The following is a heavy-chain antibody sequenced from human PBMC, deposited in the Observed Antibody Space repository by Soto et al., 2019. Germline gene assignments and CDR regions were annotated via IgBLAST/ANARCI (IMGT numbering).Heavy chain of an antibody. CDR1: GYTLTSYA. D-gene: IGHD3-3*01. J-gene: IGHJ3*02. V-gene: IGHV1-3*01. Sequence: AAVNVSCKASGYTLTSYAMHWVRQAPGQRLEWMGWINAGNGNTKYSQKFQGRVTITRDTSASTAYMELSSLRSEDTAVYYCASMGRGKFLRFLDQEAFDIWGQGKLVPVSS. CDR3: ASMGRGKFLRFLDQEAFDI. CDR2: INAGNGNT.